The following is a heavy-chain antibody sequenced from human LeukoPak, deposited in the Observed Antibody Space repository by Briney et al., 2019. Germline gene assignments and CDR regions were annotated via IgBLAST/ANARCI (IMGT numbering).Heavy chain of an antibody. CDR3: AKSLRWLPGDYYYYGMDV. D-gene: IGHD5-12*01. V-gene: IGHV3-23*01. J-gene: IGHJ6*02. Sequence: PGGSLRLSCAASGFTFSSYAMSWVRQAPGKGLEWVSAISSSGGSTYYADSVEGRFTISRDNSKNTLYLQMNSLRAEDTAVYYCAKSLRWLPGDYYYYGMDVWGQGTTVTVSS. CDR1: GFTFSSYA. CDR2: ISSSGGST.